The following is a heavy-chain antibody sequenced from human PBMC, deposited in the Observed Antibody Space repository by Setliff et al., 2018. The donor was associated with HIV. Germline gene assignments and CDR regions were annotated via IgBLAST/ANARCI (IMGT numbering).Heavy chain of an antibody. CDR3: ARDVGVRGVIITVSWFDP. CDR2: NNPNSGDT. Sequence: ASVKVSCKASEYTFTGYYMHWVRQAPGQGLEWMGWNNPNSGDTNYAQKFQGRVTMTRDTSISTAYMELSRLRSDDTAVYYCARDVGVRGVIITVSWFDPWGQGTLVTVSS. D-gene: IGHD3-10*01. J-gene: IGHJ5*02. CDR1: EYTFTGYY. V-gene: IGHV1-2*02.